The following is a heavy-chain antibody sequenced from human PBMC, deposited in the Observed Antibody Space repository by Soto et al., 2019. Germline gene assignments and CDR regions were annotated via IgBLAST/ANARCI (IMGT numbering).Heavy chain of an antibody. CDR2: LSNSGENT. J-gene: IGHJ4*02. Sequence: GGSLRLSCAASGLTFSNYAMSWVRQAPGKGLEWVSGLSNSGENTYYADSVKGRFGISRDNAKNTLYLQMNSLRAEDTAIYYCAKDGRPGYDSGWHYFHYWGQGTLVTVSS. CDR3: AKDGRPGYDSGWHYFHY. CDR1: GLTFSNYA. V-gene: IGHV3-23*01. D-gene: IGHD6-19*01.